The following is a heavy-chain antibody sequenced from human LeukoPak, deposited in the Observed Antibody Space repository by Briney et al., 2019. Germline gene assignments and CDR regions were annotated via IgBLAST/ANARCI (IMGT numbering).Heavy chain of an antibody. CDR3: ARDRSGSYQGFDP. J-gene: IGHJ5*02. CDR1: GYTFTNYG. CDR2: ISAYNGNT. V-gene: IGHV1-18*01. D-gene: IGHD1-26*01. Sequence: GASVKVSCKASGYTFTNYGISWVRQAPGQGLEWMGWISAYNGNTDYAQKFQGRVTMTTDTSTSTAYMELSRLRSDDTAVYYYARDRSGSYQGFDPWGQGTLVTVSS.